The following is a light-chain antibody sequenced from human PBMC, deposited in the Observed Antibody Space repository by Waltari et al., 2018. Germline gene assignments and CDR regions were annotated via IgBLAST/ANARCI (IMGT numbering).Light chain of an antibody. J-gene: IGLJ2*01. CDR1: SGDVGHYKL. CDR2: GVN. Sequence: QSTLTQPASVSGSLGQLITISCIGTSGDVGHYKLFSWYQQHPGKAPKFMIYGVNKRPSGVSNRFSCSKSGNTASLAISGLQGEDEAIYFCSSYAAYNTVIFGGGTKVTVL. CDR3: SSYAAYNTVI. V-gene: IGLV2-23*02.